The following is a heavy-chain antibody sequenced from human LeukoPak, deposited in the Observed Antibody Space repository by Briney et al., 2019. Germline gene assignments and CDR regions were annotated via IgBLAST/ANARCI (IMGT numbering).Heavy chain of an antibody. CDR2: ISNCGTT. J-gene: IGHJ5*02. CDR3: ARVVRGALTSNCCYP. CDR1: RGFISDYY. Sequence: ADTLSLTCAVSRGFISDYYWTGLPPAPGKGREGLGNISNCGTTHYKPSLKSRVTMSVDTSQNKSSLKLTSVTAADTAMYYCARVVRGALTSNCCYPWGQGTLVTVSS. D-gene: IGHD3-10*02. V-gene: IGHV4-59*07.